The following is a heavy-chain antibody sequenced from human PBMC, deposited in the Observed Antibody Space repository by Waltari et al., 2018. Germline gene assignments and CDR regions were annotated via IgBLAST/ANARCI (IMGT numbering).Heavy chain of an antibody. J-gene: IGHJ4*02. Sequence: EVQLVESGGGLVQPGGSLRLSCVASGFTFSKYWMHWVRQAPGKGLGSVEHINLDGSLITYADSVKGRFSSSRDNAKNTLFLQMNSLRVEDSGVYYCVLYSSEFLGDCWGQGTLVTVSS. CDR3: VLYSSEFLGDC. CDR1: GFTFSKYW. CDR2: INLDGSLI. D-gene: IGHD6-25*01. V-gene: IGHV3-74*03.